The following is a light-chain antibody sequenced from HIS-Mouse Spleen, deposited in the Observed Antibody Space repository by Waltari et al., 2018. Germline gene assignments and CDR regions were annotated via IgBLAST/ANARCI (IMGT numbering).Light chain of an antibody. CDR1: SSDVGGYNY. CDR3: CSYAGSYTFPYV. V-gene: IGLV2-11*01. J-gene: IGLJ1*01. Sequence: QSALTQPRSVSGSPGQSVTISCTVTSSDVGGYNYVSWYQQPPGKAPKLMIYYVRKRPSGVPDRFSGSKSGNTASLTISGLQAEDEADYYCCSYAGSYTFPYVFGTGTKVTVL. CDR2: YVR.